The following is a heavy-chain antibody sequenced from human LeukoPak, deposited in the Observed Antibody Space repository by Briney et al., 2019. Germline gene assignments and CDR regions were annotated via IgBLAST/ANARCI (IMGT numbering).Heavy chain of an antibody. J-gene: IGHJ6*02. D-gene: IGHD2-2*01. V-gene: IGHV4-34*01. CDR2: INHSGST. Sequence: PSETLSLTCAVYGGSFSGYYWSWIRQPPGKGLEWIGEINHSGSTNYSPSLKSRVTISVDTSKNQFSLKLSSVTAADTAVYYCARARIYCSSTSCYLIRDYYYYGMDVWAKGPRSPSP. CDR1: GGSFSGYY. CDR3: ARARIYCSSTSCYLIRDYYYYGMDV.